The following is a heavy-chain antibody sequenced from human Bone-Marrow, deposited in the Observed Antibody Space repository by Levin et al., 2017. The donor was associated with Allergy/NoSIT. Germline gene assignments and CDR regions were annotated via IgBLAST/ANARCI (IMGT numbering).Heavy chain of an antibody. CDR1: GFSFGTHG. D-gene: IGHD6-19*01. Sequence: GGSLRLSCAASGFSFGTHGMHWVRQAPGKGLEWVAMISHNGGGKYYGDAVKGRFTISRDTSNNKLFLQMDSLRPEDTAVYYCAKDFGGSGWYNWFDAWGQGTLVTVSS. V-gene: IGHV3-30*18. CDR2: ISHNGGGK. J-gene: IGHJ5*02. CDR3: AKDFGGSGWYNWFDA.